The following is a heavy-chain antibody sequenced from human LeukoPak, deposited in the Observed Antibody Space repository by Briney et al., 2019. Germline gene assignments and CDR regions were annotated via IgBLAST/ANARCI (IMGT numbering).Heavy chain of an antibody. V-gene: IGHV4-39*07. CDR2: IYYSGST. D-gene: IGHD4-17*01. J-gene: IGHJ4*02. CDR1: GFTFSSYA. Sequence: GSLRLSCAASGFTFSSYAMSWVRQPPGKGLEWIGSIYYSGSTYYNLSLKSRVTISIDTSKNQFSLKLSSVTAADTAVYYCARVGDYGTTKTDDYWGQGTLVTVSS. CDR3: ARVGDYGTTKTDDY.